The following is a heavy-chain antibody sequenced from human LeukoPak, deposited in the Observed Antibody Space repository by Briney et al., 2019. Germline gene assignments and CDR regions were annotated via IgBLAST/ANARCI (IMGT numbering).Heavy chain of an antibody. CDR3: AREKGTGYSYGHYYGMDV. CDR1: GGSISSYY. Sequence: SETLSLTCTVSGGSISSYYWSWIRQPPGKGLEWIGYIYYSGSTNYNPPLKSRVTISVDTSKNQFSLKLSSVTAADTAVYYCAREKGTGYSYGHYYGMDVWGQETTVTVSS. CDR2: IYYSGST. V-gene: IGHV4-59*01. J-gene: IGHJ6*02. D-gene: IGHD5-18*01.